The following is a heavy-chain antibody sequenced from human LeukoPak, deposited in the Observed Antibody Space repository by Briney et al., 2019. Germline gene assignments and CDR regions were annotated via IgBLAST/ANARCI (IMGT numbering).Heavy chain of an antibody. CDR3: VRVADGGNWADS. J-gene: IGHJ4*02. Sequence: GGSLRLSCAASGFTVSSNYMSWVRQAPGKGLEWVSVIYSGGSTYYADSVKGRFTISRDNSKNTLYLQMNRLRAEDTAVYYCVRVADGGNWADSWGQGTLVTVSS. CDR1: GFTVSSNY. CDR2: IYSGGST. V-gene: IGHV3-66*02. D-gene: IGHD4-23*01.